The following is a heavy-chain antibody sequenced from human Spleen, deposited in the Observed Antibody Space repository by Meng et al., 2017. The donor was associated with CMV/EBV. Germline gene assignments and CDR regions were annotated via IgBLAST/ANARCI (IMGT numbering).Heavy chain of an antibody. Sequence: LNGTVSGGSLSGYYWSWIRQSPGKGLEWIGEINHSGSTIYNPSLKSRVTMSVDTSKNQFSLRVTSLTAADTAVYFCARGGGELNLDYWGQGTLVTVSS. J-gene: IGHJ4*02. V-gene: IGHV4-34*01. CDR2: INHSGST. D-gene: IGHD1-26*01. CDR1: GGSLSGYY. CDR3: ARGGGELNLDY.